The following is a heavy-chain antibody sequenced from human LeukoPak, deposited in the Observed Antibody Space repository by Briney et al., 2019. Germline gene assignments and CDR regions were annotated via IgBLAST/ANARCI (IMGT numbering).Heavy chain of an antibody. CDR2: IYHSGST. CDR3: ARVGRQAGHFDY. J-gene: IGHJ4*02. CDR1: GGSISSSNW. D-gene: IGHD6-13*01. V-gene: IGHV4-4*02. Sequence: SGTLSLTCAVSGGSISSSNWWSWVRQPPGEGLEWIGEIYHSGSTNYNPSLKSRVTISVDKSKNQFSLKLSSVTAADTAVYYCARVGRQAGHFDYWGQGTLVTVPS.